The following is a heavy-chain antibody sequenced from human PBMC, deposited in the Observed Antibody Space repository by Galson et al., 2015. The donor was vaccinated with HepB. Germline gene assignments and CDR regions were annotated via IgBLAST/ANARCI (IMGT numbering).Heavy chain of an antibody. J-gene: IGHJ5*02. V-gene: IGHV3-9*01. CDR3: ARDSGVGTASSFDWFDP. Sequence: SLRLSCAAPGFSFDDYAMHWVRQAPGKGLEWVSGISWSGVTIGYADSVKGRFAISRDNAKNSLYLQMNSLRPEDTAFYYCARDSGVGTASSFDWFDPWGQGTLVTVSS. CDR1: GFSFDDYA. D-gene: IGHD1-26*01. CDR2: ISWSGVTI.